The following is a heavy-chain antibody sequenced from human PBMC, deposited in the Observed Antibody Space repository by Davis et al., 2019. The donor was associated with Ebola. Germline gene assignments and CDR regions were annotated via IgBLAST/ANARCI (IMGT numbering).Heavy chain of an antibody. CDR1: GGSFSGYY. J-gene: IGHJ4*02. CDR2: INHSGST. Sequence: SETLSLTCAVYGGSFSGYYWSWIRQPPGKGLEWMGEINHSGSTNYNPSLKSRVTISVDTSKNQFSLKLSSVTAADTAVYYCARSGVVVPAAIRRWGQGTLVTVSS. D-gene: IGHD2-2*02. V-gene: IGHV4-34*01. CDR3: ARSGVVVPAAIRR.